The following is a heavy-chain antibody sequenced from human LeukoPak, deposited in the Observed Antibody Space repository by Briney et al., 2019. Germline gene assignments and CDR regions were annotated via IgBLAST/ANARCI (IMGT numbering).Heavy chain of an antibody. CDR3: ARDGGGYNYGYAFDI. D-gene: IGHD5-18*01. J-gene: IGHJ3*02. CDR2: INWNGGSR. Sequence: PGGSLRLSCAASGFTFDDYGMSWVRQVPGKGLEWVSGINWNGGSRGYVDSVKGRFTISRDNAKNSLYLQMNSLRAEDTALYHCARDGGGYNYGYAFDIWGQGTMVTVSS. V-gene: IGHV3-20*01. CDR1: GFTFDDYG.